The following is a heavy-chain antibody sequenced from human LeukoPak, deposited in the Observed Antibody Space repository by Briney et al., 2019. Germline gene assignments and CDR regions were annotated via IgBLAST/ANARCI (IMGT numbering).Heavy chain of an antibody. J-gene: IGHJ4*02. CDR3: ASLSHYSDSFNFDF. CDR1: GGSICSDY. D-gene: IGHD4-11*01. V-gene: IGHV4-59*01. CDR2: ISYSGST. Sequence: SETLSLTCTVFGGSICSDYWSWIRQPPGKGLEWIGYISYSGSTNYNPSLESRLTISVDTSKNQFSLKLGSVTAADTAMYYCASLSHYSDSFNFDFWGQGTLVTVSS.